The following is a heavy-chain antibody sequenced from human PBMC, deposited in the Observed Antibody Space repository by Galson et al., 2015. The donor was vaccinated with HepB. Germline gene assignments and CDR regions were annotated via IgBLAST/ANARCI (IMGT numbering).Heavy chain of an antibody. CDR2: ISSSSSYT. CDR3: ARDHVATIFAEPDY. V-gene: IGHV3-11*06. Sequence: SLRLSCAGSGFTFSDYYMSWIRQAPGKGLEWVSYISSSSSYTNYADSVKGRFTISRDNAKNSLYLQMNSLRAEDTAVYYCARDHVATIFAEPDYWGQGTLVTVSS. CDR1: GFTFSDYY. D-gene: IGHD5-12*01. J-gene: IGHJ4*02.